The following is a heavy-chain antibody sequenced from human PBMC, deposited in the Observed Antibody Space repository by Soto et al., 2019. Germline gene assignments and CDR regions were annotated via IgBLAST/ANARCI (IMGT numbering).Heavy chain of an antibody. D-gene: IGHD6-6*01. CDR1: GFTFSDYY. J-gene: IGHJ4*02. CDR2: ISSSGSTI. V-gene: IGHV3-11*01. CDR3: ARANPRYSSSSTLFDY. Sequence: GSLRLSCAASGFTFSDYYMSWIRQAPGKGLEWVSYISSSGSTIYYADSVKGRFTISRDNAKNSLYLQMNSLRVEDTAVYYCARANPRYSSSSTLFDYWGQGTLVTVSS.